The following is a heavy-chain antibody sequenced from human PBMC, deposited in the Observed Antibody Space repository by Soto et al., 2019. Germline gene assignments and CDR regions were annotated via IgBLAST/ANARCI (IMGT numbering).Heavy chain of an antibody. CDR3: ARGYSSSWSAHDY. D-gene: IGHD6-13*01. CDR1: GFTVSSTY. V-gene: IGHV3-53*01. J-gene: IGHJ4*02. CDR2: IYSGGGT. Sequence: GASLKISCAASGFTVSSTYMSWVRQAPGKGLEWVSLIYSGGGTYYADSVKGRFTISRDNSKNTLYLQMNSLRAEDTAVYSCARGYSSSWSAHDYWGRGTLVTVSS.